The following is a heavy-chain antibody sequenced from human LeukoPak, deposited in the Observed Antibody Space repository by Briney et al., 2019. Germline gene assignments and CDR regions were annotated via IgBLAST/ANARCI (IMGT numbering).Heavy chain of an antibody. V-gene: IGHV4-39*01. D-gene: IGHD5-24*01. CDR1: GGSTSSRTYY. CDR2: IYYSGSP. Sequence: SETLSLTCTVSGGSTSSRTYYRGWIRQPPGRGLEWIGSIYYSGSPYYNPSLKSRVTMSVDTSKNQFSLKLSSVTAADTAVYFCARHLTHGNDYFYYGLDVWGQGTTVTVSS. CDR3: ARHLTHGNDYFYYGLDV. J-gene: IGHJ6*02.